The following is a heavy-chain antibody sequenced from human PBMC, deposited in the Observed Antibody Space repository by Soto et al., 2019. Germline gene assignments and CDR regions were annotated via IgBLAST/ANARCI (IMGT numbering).Heavy chain of an antibody. Sequence: ASVKVSCKASGYTFTSYGISWVRQAPGQGLEWMGWISAYNGNTNYAQKLQGRVTMTTDTSTSTAYMELRSLRSDDTAVYYCAGDTRIAAAAEYFQHWGQGTLVTVSS. CDR3: AGDTRIAAAAEYFQH. J-gene: IGHJ1*01. V-gene: IGHV1-18*01. CDR1: GYTFTSYG. D-gene: IGHD6-13*01. CDR2: ISAYNGNT.